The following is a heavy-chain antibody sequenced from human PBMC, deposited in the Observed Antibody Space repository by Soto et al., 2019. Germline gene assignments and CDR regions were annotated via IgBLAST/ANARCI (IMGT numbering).Heavy chain of an antibody. V-gene: IGHV1-46*01. CDR2: INPSGGST. CDR1: GYTFTSYY. CDR3: ARVCKMGRAAAGKMVV. D-gene: IGHD6-13*01. J-gene: IGHJ6*02. Sequence: ASVKVSCKASGYTFTSYYMHWVRQAPGQGLEWMGIINPSGGSTSYAQKFQGRVTMTRDTSTSTVYMELSSLRSEDTAVYYCARVCKMGRAAAGKMVVRGPAITVTV.